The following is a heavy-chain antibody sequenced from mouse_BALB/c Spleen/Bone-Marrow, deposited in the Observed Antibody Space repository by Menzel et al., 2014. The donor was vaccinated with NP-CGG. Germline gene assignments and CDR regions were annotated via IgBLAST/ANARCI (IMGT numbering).Heavy chain of an antibody. CDR3: TRSGYYGYGWYFDV. V-gene: IGHV1S81*02. Sequence: QVQLQQSGAELVKPGASVKLSCRVSGYTFTNYFVYWVKQRPGQGLEWIGEINPSNDTPNFNEKFKSKATLTVDKSSSTAYMQLSSLTPEDSAVYYCTRSGYYGYGWYFDVWGAGTTVTGSS. D-gene: IGHD1-2*01. J-gene: IGHJ1*01. CDR2: INPSNDTP. CDR1: GYTFTNYF.